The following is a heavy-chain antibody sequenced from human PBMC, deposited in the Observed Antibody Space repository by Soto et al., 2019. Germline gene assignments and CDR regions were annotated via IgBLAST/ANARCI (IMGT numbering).Heavy chain of an antibody. CDR3: TTDPASRRWLFLFDP. J-gene: IGHJ5*02. D-gene: IGHD3-22*01. CDR1: GDSISGSQW. V-gene: IGHV4-4*02. Sequence: SETLSLTCAVSGDSISGSQWWSWVRLPPGKGLEWIGETSHTGTTNYNPSLKSRVTMSVDKPKNQFSLNLTSVTAEDTAVYYCTTDPASRRWLFLFDPWGQGTLVTVSS. CDR2: TSHTGTT.